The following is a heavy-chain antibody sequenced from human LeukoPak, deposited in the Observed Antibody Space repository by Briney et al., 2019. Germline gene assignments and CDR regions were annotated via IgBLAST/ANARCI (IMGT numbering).Heavy chain of an antibody. CDR1: GFTLSSYG. D-gene: IGHD2-2*01. J-gene: IGHJ6*04. CDR2: VSYYGSNK. CDR3: AKDSLYCSSTSCYARGKKYYYYGMDV. V-gene: IGHV3-30*18. Sequence: GRSLRLSCAASGFTLSSYGKHWVRQAPPKGLEGVAVVSYYGSNKYYADSVKGRFTISRDNSKNTLYLQMNSLRAEDTAVYYCAKDSLYCSSTSCYARGKKYYYYGMDVWGKGTTVTVSS.